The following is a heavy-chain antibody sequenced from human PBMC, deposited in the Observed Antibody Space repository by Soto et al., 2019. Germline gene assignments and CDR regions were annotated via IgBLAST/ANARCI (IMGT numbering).Heavy chain of an antibody. J-gene: IGHJ3*02. D-gene: IGHD5-12*01. CDR3: AKDLGYSGSRRAFDI. V-gene: IGHV3-9*01. Sequence: EVQLVESGGGLVQPGRSLRLSCAASGFTFDDYAMHWVRQAPGKGLEWVSGISWNSGSIGYADSVKGRFTISRDNAKNSLYLQMNSLRAEDTSLYYCAKDLGYSGSRRAFDIWGQGTMFTVSS. CDR1: GFTFDDYA. CDR2: ISWNSGSI.